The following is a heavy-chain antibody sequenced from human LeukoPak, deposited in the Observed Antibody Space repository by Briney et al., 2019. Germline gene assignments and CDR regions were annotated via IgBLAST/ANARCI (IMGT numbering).Heavy chain of an antibody. Sequence: GGSLRLSCAASGFTFDDYGMSWVRQAPGKGLEWVSGINWNGGSTGYADSVKGRFTISRDNAKNSLYLQMNGLRAEDTALYYCAREKSGGSSSSLDYWGQGTLVTVSS. J-gene: IGHJ4*02. CDR2: INWNGGST. CDR3: AREKSGGSSSSLDY. CDR1: GFTFDDYG. V-gene: IGHV3-20*04. D-gene: IGHD6-13*01.